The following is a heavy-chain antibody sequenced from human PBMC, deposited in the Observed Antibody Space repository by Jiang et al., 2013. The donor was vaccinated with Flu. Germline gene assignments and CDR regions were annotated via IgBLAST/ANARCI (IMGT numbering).Heavy chain of an antibody. V-gene: IGHV4-31*03. Sequence: GLVKPSQTLSLTCTVSGDSITSGGFYWTWIRQHPEKGLEWIGYINYSGHTNYNPSLKSRVTMSVETSKNQFSLKVNSVTAADTAVYYCARYRWNDWFDPWGQGTLVTVSS. CDR3: ARYRWNDWFDP. D-gene: IGHD1-1*01. CDR2: INYSGHT. CDR1: GDSITSGGFY. J-gene: IGHJ5*02.